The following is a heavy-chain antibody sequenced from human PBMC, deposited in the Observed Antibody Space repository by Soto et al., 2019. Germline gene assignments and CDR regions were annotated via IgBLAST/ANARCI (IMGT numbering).Heavy chain of an antibody. CDR2: IYYSGST. CDR3: ARNGDCSGGSCYFPPDY. V-gene: IGHV4-30-4*01. CDR1: GGSISIGDYY. D-gene: IGHD2-15*01. Sequence: SETLSLTCTVSGGSISIGDYYWSWIRQPPGKGLEWIGYIYYSGSTYYNPSLKSRVTISVDTSKNQFSLKLSSVTAADTAVYYCARNGDCSGGSCYFPPDYWGQGTLVTVSS. J-gene: IGHJ4*02.